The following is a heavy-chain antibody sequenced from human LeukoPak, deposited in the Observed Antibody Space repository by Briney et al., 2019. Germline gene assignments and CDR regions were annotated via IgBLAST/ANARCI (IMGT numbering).Heavy chain of an antibody. CDR2: ISYDGSNK. CDR3: AKAVYSYGPPGVDY. J-gene: IGHJ4*02. D-gene: IGHD5-18*01. Sequence: GGSLRLSCAASGFTFSSYGMHWVRQAPGKGLEWVAVISYDGSNKYYADSVKGRFTISRDNSKNTLYLQMNSLRAEDTAVYYCAKAVYSYGPPGVDYWGQGTLVTVSS. CDR1: GFTFSSYG. V-gene: IGHV3-30*18.